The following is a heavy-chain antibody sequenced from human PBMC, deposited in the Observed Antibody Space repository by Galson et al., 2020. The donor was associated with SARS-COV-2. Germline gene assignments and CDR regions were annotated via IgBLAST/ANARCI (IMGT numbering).Heavy chain of an antibody. CDR3: ARRFAGYGSGGSCYMGSAFDI. CDR1: GGSISSSSYY. V-gene: IGHV4-39*01. CDR2: IYYSGST. D-gene: IGHD2-15*01. J-gene: IGHJ3*02. Sequence: ETSETLSLTCTVSGGSISSSSYYWGWIRQPPGKGLEWIGSIYYSGSTYYNPSLKSRVTISVDTSKNQFSLKLSSVTAADTAVYYCARRFAGYGSGGSCYMGSAFDIWGQGTMVTVSS.